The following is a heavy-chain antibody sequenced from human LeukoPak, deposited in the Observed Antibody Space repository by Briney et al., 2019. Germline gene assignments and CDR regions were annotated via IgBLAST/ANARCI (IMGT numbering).Heavy chain of an antibody. D-gene: IGHD3-3*01. V-gene: IGHV1-24*01. J-gene: IGHJ6*03. CDR2: FDPEDGET. CDR1: GYTLTELS. CDR3: ARDGGLEWLTPPPYYYYMDV. Sequence: ASVKVSCKVSGYTLTELSMHWVRQAPGKGLEWMGGFDPEDGETIYAQKFQGRVTMTEDTSTDTAYMELSSLRSEDTAVYYCARDGGLEWLTPPPYYYYMDVWGKGTTVTVSS.